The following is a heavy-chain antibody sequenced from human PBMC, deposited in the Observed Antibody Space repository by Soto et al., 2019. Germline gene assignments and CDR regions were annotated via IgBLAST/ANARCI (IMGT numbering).Heavy chain of an antibody. D-gene: IGHD3-22*01. CDR1: GFTFDDSA. Sequence: EVQLVESGGDLVQPGRSLRLSCAASGFTFDDSAMNWVRQVPGRGLQWVSGLSWNGVNMGYEDSVKGRFTVSRDNAKKTLYLQMSGLIPDTTALYSGAASRAYDSTDDAAVHYGKDGCGLRDTVTVS. CDR3: AASRAYDSTDDAAVHYGKDG. J-gene: IGHJ6*02. CDR2: LSWNGVNM. V-gene: IGHV3-9*01.